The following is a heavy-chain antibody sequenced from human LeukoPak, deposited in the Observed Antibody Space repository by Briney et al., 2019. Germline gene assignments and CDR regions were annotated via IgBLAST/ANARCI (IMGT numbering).Heavy chain of an antibody. V-gene: IGHV1-24*01. CDR2: FDPEDGET. D-gene: IGHD3-10*01. CDR3: ATEAELAWSPYYYGLDV. CDR1: GNTLSELS. Sequence: ASVKVSCKVSGNTLSELSIHWVRQTPGEGLEWMGGFDPEDGETIYAEKFQARVTMTEDTSTDTAYMQLTNLRSEDTAVYFCATEAELAWSPYYYGLDVWGQGTTVTVPS. J-gene: IGHJ6*02.